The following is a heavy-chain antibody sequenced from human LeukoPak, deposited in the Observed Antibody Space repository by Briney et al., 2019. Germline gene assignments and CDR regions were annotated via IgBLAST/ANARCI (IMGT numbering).Heavy chain of an antibody. Sequence: GSLRLSCAASGFTFSASWMSWVRQAPGKGLEWVANINTDGSETYYVDSVRGRFTISRDNAKKSLYLQMDSLNEADTAIYYCARDPAAWDYWGQGTLVTVSP. J-gene: IGHJ4*02. V-gene: IGHV3-7*01. CDR3: ARDPAAWDY. CDR2: INTDGSET. CDR1: GFTFSASW. D-gene: IGHD6-13*01.